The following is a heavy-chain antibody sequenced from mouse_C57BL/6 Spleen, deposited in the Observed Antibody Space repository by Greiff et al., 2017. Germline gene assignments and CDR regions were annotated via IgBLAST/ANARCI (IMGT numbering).Heavy chain of an antibody. V-gene: IGHV1-55*01. CDR1: GYTFTSYW. CDR3: AHNGGSSYWYFDV. D-gene: IGHD1-1*01. CDR2: IYPGSGST. Sequence: VQLQQPGAELVKPGASVKMSCKASGYTFTSYWITWVKQRPGQGLEWIGDIYPGSGSTNYNEKFKSKATLTVDTSSSTAYMQLRSLTSADSAVYYCAHNGGSSYWYFDVWGKGTTVTVSS. J-gene: IGHJ1*03.